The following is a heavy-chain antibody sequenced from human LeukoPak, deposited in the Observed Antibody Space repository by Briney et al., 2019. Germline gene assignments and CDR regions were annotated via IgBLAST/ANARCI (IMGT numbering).Heavy chain of an antibody. CDR3: ARGLAGRSGEESTFYY. J-gene: IGHJ4*02. CDR1: GFIFNTYA. D-gene: IGHD3-10*01. Sequence: GRSLRLSCRASGFIFNTYAMHWVRQAPGKGLEWVAVISYDGDTKYRDFVKGRFTISRDNSRDTVYLQMNSLRPEDTAIYFCARGLAGRSGEESTFYYWGQGILGIVSS. CDR2: ISYDGDTK. V-gene: IGHV3-30*04.